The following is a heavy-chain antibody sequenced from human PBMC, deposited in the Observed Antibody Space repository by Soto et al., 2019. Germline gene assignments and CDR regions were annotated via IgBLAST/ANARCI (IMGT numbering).Heavy chain of an antibody. D-gene: IGHD1-1*01. Sequence: GGSLRLSCAASGFTFGSVAMAWVRQAPGKGLEWVSSITDSGGSTDYADSVKGRFTISRDNSRNTLYLQMNSLRADDTAVYYCAKLYWNPRYFDYWGQGTRVTVSS. CDR2: ITDSGGST. CDR3: AKLYWNPRYFDY. CDR1: GFTFGSVA. J-gene: IGHJ4*02. V-gene: IGHV3-23*01.